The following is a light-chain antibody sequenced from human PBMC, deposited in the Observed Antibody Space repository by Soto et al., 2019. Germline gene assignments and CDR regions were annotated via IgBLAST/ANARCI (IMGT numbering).Light chain of an antibody. CDR1: QSVSRN. V-gene: IGKV3-15*01. CDR3: QQYNKWPPLT. J-gene: IGKJ4*01. CDR2: GAS. Sequence: EIVLTQSPGTLSLSPGERATVSCRASQSVSRNLAWYQQKPGQAPRLLIYGASSRATGIPVRFSGSGSGTEFTLTISSLQSEDFAVYYCQQYNKWPPLTFGGGTKVEIK.